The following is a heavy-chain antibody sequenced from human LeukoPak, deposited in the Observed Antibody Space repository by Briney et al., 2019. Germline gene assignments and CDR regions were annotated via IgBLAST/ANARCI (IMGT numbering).Heavy chain of an antibody. V-gene: IGHV1-69*04. D-gene: IGHD3-16*01. J-gene: IGHJ4*02. CDR3: ARGRLSLITARANFFDY. CDR1: GYTFTNYA. Sequence: SVKVSCKASGYTFTNYAISWVRQAPGQGLEWMGRIIPILGITNYAQRFQGRATITADKSPSTAYMELSSLRSEDTAVYYCARGRLSLITARANFFDYWGQGTRVTVSS. CDR2: IIPILGIT.